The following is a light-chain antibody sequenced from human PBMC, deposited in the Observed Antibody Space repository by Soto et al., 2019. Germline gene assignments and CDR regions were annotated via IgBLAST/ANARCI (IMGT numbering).Light chain of an antibody. CDR3: QQTFSVTPLT. V-gene: IGKV1-39*01. CDR2: GAT. CDR1: RSIRAY. Sequence: DIQMTQSPSSLSASVGDTVTISCRASRSIRAYLNWYQHKPGKAPKLLLYGATPLHSGVPSRFSGSGSGTDFSLTLCRLQHEDLASYYCQQTFSVTPLTFGGGTKVEI. J-gene: IGKJ4*01.